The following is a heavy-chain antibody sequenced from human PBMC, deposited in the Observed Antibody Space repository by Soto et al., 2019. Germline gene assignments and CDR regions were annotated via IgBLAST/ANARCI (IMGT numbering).Heavy chain of an antibody. V-gene: IGHV1-69*06. D-gene: IGHD3-22*01. CDR3: ASWYYDGWFDP. CDR2: IIPIFGTA. Sequence: QVQLVQSGAEVKKPGASVKVSCKASGYTFTSYDINWVRQAPGQGLEWMGGIIPIFGTANYAQKFQGRVTITADKSTSTAYMELSSLRSEDTAVYYCASWYYDGWFDPWGQGTLVTVSS. CDR1: GYTFTSYD. J-gene: IGHJ5*02.